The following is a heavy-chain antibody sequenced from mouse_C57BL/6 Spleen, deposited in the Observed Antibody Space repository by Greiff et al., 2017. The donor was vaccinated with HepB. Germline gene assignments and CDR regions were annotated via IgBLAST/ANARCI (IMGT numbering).Heavy chain of an antibody. J-gene: IGHJ3*01. CDR3: DQTAQATGFAY. CDR2: IYPRSGNT. D-gene: IGHD3-2*02. V-gene: IGHV1-81*01. CDR1: GYTFTSYG. Sequence: QVQLQQSGAELARPGASVKLSCKASGYTFTSYGISWVKQRTGQGLEWIGEIYPRSGNTYYNEKFKGKATLTADKSSSTAYMELRSLTSEDSAVYFCDQTAQATGFAYWGQGTLVTVSA.